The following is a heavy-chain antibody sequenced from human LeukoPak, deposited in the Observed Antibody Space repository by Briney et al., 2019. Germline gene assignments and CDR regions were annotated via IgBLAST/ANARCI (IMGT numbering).Heavy chain of an antibody. CDR2: ISSSGSTI. V-gene: IGHV3-48*03. Sequence: GRSLRLACAASGFTVSIYEMNWDRQAPGKGLEWVSYISSSGSTIYYADSVKGRFTISRDNAKNSLYLQMNSLRAKDTAVYYCARAMVVAAKNYWGQGTLVTVSS. J-gene: IGHJ4*02. CDR1: GFTVSIYE. CDR3: ARAMVVAAKNY. D-gene: IGHD2-15*01.